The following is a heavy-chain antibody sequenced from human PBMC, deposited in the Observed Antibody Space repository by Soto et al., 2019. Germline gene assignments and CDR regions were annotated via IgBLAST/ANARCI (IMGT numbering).Heavy chain of an antibody. V-gene: IGHV3-23*01. Sequence: EVHLLESGGGLVHPGGSLRLSCGASGFTFSTCVMTWVRQAPGKGLEWVSCITGSGTGPHYADSVKGRFTISRDNSKNTMYLQMNNLRVEDTGVYYCAKGLINGRWYAEDWGQGTLVTVSS. CDR2: ITGSGTGP. CDR1: GFTFSTCV. D-gene: IGHD6-13*01. CDR3: AKGLINGRWYAED. J-gene: IGHJ4*02.